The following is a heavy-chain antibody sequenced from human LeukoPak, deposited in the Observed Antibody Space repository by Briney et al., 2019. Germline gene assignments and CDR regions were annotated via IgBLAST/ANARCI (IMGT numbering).Heavy chain of an antibody. D-gene: IGHD6-13*01. Sequence: ASVKVSCKASGYTFTNYAMNWVRQAPGQGLEWMGWINTNTGNPTYAQGFTGRFVFSLDTSVSTAYLQISSLKAEDTAVYYCARDGARYSSSWSFDYWGQGTLVTVSS. CDR2: INTNTGNP. J-gene: IGHJ4*02. CDR3: ARDGARYSSSWSFDY. CDR1: GYTFTNYA. V-gene: IGHV7-4-1*02.